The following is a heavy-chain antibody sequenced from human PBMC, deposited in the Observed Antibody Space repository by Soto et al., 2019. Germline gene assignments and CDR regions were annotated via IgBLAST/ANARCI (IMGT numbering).Heavy chain of an antibody. J-gene: IGHJ5*02. CDR3: ASSGSYDIAWIDP. Sequence: EVQLVESGGGVVQPGGSLRLSCAASRFTFSSYWMHWVRQAPGKGLVWVSRISADGSDATYAHSVKGRFTISRDNAKNTLYLQMNSLRAEDTAVYYCASSGSYDIAWIDPWGQGTLVTVSS. CDR1: RFTFSSYW. D-gene: IGHD3-10*01. V-gene: IGHV3-74*03. CDR2: ISADGSDA.